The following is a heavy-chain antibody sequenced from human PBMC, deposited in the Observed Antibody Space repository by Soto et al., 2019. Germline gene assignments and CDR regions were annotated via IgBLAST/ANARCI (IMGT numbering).Heavy chain of an antibody. CDR3: AREGIFCGGDCYRSWYFDL. CDR2: INPSGGST. CDR1: GYTFTSYY. V-gene: IGHV1-46*01. Sequence: QVQLVQSGAEVKKPGASVKVSCKASGYTFTSYYMHWVRQAPGQGLEWMGIINPSGGSTSYAQKVQGRVTMTRDTSTSTVYMELSSLRSEDTAVYYCAREGIFCGGDCYRSWYFDLWGRGTLVTVSS. J-gene: IGHJ2*01. D-gene: IGHD2-21*02.